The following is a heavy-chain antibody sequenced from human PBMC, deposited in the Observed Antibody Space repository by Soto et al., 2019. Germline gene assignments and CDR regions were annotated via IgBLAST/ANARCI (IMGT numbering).Heavy chain of an antibody. CDR2: IAYDGSNK. V-gene: IGHV3-30*18. CDR3: AKDKSSSWTFDY. D-gene: IGHD6-13*01. Sequence: QVQLVESGGGVVQPGRSLRLFCAASGFTFSSYGMHWVRQAPGKGLEWVAVIAYDGSNKYYVDSVKGRFTISRDNSKNTLYLQMNSLRAEDTAVYYCAKDKSSSWTFDYWGQGTLVTVSS. CDR1: GFTFSSYG. J-gene: IGHJ4*02.